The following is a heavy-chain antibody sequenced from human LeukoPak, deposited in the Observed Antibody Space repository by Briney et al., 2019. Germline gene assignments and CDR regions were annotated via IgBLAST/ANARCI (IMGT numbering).Heavy chain of an antibody. J-gene: IGHJ5*02. CDR3: ARHEYSGSYYGLSWFDP. V-gene: IGHV4-39*01. CDR2: IYYSGST. D-gene: IGHD1-26*01. CDR1: GGSISSSGYY. Sequence: SETLSFTCTVSGGSISSSGYYWGWIRQPPGKGLEWIASIYYSGSTYCNPSLKSRVTISVDTSKNQLSLKLSSLTAADTAVYYCARHEYSGSYYGLSWFDPWGQGTLVTVSS.